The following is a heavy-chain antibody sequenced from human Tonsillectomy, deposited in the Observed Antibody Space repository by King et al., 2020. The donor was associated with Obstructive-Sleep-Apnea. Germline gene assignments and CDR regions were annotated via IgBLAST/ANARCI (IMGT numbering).Heavy chain of an antibody. V-gene: IGHV4-34*01. CDR2: INHIGST. Sequence: VQLQQWGAGRLKPSETLSLTCAVFGGSFSDYYWSWIRQPPGKGLEWIGEINHIGSTNYTPSLKSLVTILVDTSKNHFSLKLNSVTAADTAVYYCARGSGAAAVNWFDPWGQGTLVTVSS. CDR3: ARGSGAAAVNWFDP. J-gene: IGHJ5*02. D-gene: IGHD6-13*01. CDR1: GGSFSDYY.